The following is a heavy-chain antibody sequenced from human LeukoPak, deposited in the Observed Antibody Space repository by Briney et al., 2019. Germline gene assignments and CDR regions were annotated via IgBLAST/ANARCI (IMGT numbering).Heavy chain of an antibody. CDR2: ISSNGGST. J-gene: IGHJ3*02. D-gene: IGHD3-10*01. V-gene: IGHV3-64*01. Sequence: GGSLRLSCAASGFTFSNYAMHWVRQAPGKRLEYISAISSNGGSTYYANSVKGRFTISRDKSKNTVYLKMGSLRAEDMAVYFCARETGRGDAFDIWGQGTMVTVSS. CDR3: ARETGRGDAFDI. CDR1: GFTFSNYA.